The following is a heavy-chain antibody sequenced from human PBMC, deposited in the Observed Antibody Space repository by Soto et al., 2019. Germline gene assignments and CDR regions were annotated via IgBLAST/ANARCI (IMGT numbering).Heavy chain of an antibody. CDR1: GFTFNIYG. CDR3: AKDQASGQGSFDS. J-gene: IGHJ4*02. Sequence: PGGSLRLSCVASGFTFNIYGMHWVRQAPDKGLEWVALISYDGSNQYYADSVKGRFTISRDNSKNTLFLQMNSLRADDTAVYYCAKDQASGQGSFDSWGQGTLVTVS. V-gene: IGHV3-30*18. CDR2: ISYDGSNQ.